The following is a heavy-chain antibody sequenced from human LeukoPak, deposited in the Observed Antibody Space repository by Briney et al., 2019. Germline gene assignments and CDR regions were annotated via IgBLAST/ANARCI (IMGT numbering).Heavy chain of an antibody. CDR1: GGSISSGSYY. CDR3: ASPMGATSWYAFDI. Sequence: SETLSLTCTVSGGSISSGSYYWSWIRQPAGKGLEWIGRIYTSGSTNYNPSLKSRVTISVDTSKNQFSLKLSSVTAADTAVYYCASPMGATSWYAFDIWGQGTMVTVSS. J-gene: IGHJ3*02. D-gene: IGHD1-26*01. CDR2: IYTSGST. V-gene: IGHV4-61*02.